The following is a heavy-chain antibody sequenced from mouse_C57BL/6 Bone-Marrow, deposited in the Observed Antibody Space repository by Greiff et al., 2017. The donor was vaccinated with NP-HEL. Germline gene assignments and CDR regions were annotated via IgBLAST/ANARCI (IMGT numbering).Heavy chain of an antibody. CDR3: ASPSFYYYGSSPYFDY. V-gene: IGHV1-81*01. J-gene: IGHJ2*01. Sequence: QVQLQQSGAELARPGASVKLSCKASGYTFTSYGISWVKQRTGQGLEWIGEIYPRSGNTYYNEKFKGKATLTADKSSSTAYMELRSLTSEDSAVYFCASPSFYYYGSSPYFDYWGQGTTLTVSS. CDR1: GYTFTSYG. D-gene: IGHD1-1*01. CDR2: IYPRSGNT.